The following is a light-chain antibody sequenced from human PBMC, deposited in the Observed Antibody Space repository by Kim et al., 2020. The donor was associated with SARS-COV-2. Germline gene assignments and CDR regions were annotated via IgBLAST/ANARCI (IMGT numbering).Light chain of an antibody. CDR3: GTWDSSLSAGE. Sequence: QSVLTQPPSVSAAPGQKVTISCSGSSSNIGNNYVSWYQQLPGTAPKLLIYDNNKRPSGIPDRFSGSKSGTSATLGITGLQTGDEADYYRGTWDSSLSAGEFGGGTQLTVL. CDR1: SSNIGNNY. J-gene: IGLJ3*02. CDR2: DNN. V-gene: IGLV1-51*01.